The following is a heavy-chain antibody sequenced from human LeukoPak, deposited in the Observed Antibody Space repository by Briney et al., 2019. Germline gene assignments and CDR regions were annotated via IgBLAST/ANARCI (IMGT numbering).Heavy chain of an antibody. J-gene: IGHJ4*02. Sequence: PGGSLRLSCAASGFTFSSYGMHWVRQAPGKGLEWVAFIRYDGSNKYYADSVKGRFTISRDNSKNTLYLQMNSLRAEDTAVYYCAKDSSLGDYSNYFFDYWGQGTLVTVSS. CDR2: IRYDGSNK. D-gene: IGHD4-11*01. CDR1: GFTFSSYG. CDR3: AKDSSLGDYSNYFFDY. V-gene: IGHV3-30*02.